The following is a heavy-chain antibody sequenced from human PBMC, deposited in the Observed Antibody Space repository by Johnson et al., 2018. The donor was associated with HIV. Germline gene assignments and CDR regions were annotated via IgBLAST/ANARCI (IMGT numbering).Heavy chain of an antibody. CDR2: IKRRTDRGTT. D-gene: IGHD1-26*01. CDR3: ARRWELHSNAFDI. V-gene: IGHV3-15*05. CDR1: GFTFSNVW. Sequence: VQLVESGGGLVEPGGSLRLSCAASGFTFSNVWMHWVRQAPGKGLEWVARIKRRTDRGTTDHAAPVKGRFSISRDESQNTVYLEMNNLRAEETALYYCARRWELHSNAFDIWGQGTMVTVSS. J-gene: IGHJ3*02.